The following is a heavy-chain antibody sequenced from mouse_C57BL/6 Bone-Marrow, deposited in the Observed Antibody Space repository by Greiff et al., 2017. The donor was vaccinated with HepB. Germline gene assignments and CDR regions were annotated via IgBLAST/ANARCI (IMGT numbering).Heavy chain of an antibody. CDR2: IYPGDGDT. V-gene: IGHV1-82*01. CDR3: AVYGNYDY. D-gene: IGHD2-1*01. Sequence: QVQLQQSGPELVKPGASVKISCKASGYAFSSSWMNWVKQRPGKGLEWIGRIYPGDGDTNYNVKFKGKATLTADKSASTAYMQLSSLTSEDSAVYFCAVYGNYDYWGQGTTLTVSS. CDR1: GYAFSSSW. J-gene: IGHJ2*01.